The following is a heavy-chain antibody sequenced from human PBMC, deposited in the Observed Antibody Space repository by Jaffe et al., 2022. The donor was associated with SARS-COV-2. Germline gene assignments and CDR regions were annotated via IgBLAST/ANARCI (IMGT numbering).Heavy chain of an antibody. Sequence: QVQLVESGGGMVQPGRSLRLSCAASGLTFRKYGMHWVRQAPGKGLEWVTFIRHDDSNKYYDDSVKGRFTVSRDNSKNMVFLQIDSLRAEDSAVYYCARDRDDHYFDYWGQGALVTVSS. CDR3: ARDRDDHYFDY. CDR1: GLTFRKYG. CDR2: IRHDDSNK. J-gene: IGHJ4*02. V-gene: IGHV3-33*01.